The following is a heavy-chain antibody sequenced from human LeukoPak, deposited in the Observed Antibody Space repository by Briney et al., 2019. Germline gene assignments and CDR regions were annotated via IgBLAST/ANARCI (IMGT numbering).Heavy chain of an antibody. J-gene: IGHJ1*01. Sequence: PSETLSLTCTVSGGSITSGGHYWSWIRQHPGKGLEWIGYISYSGTTYYNPSLKSRVTISLGTSKNQFSQQLSSVTAADTAVYYCARASHLGELSLGYWGQGTLVTVSS. V-gene: IGHV4-31*03. D-gene: IGHD3-16*02. CDR3: ARASHLGELSLGY. CDR1: GGSITSGGHY. CDR2: ISYSGTT.